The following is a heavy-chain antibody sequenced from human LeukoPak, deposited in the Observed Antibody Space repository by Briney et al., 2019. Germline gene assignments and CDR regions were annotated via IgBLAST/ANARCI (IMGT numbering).Heavy chain of an antibody. Sequence: PGGSLRLSCAASGFPFSGDWMTWVRQAPGKGLEWVAVISKDGSDKYYPGSVRGRFTISRDNSKNTIYLQMDSLRAEDTAIYYCARDYWWNYDYWGQGTLVTVSS. J-gene: IGHJ4*02. V-gene: IGHV3-30-3*01. CDR3: ARDYWWNYDY. D-gene: IGHD1-7*01. CDR1: GFPFSGDW. CDR2: ISKDGSDK.